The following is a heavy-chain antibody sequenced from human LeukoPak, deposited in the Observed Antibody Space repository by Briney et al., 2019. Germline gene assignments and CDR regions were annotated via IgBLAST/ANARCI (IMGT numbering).Heavy chain of an antibody. CDR2: ISGSGGTT. CDR1: GFTFSSYA. J-gene: IGHJ4*02. V-gene: IGHV3-23*01. CDR3: AKDANVLRFLEWLTPGDYFDY. Sequence: TGGSLRLSCAASGFTFSSYAISWVRQAPGKGLEWVSAISGSGGTTYYADSVKGRFTISRDNSKNSLYLQMNSLRTEDTALYYCAKDANVLRFLEWLTPGDYFDYWGQGTLVTVSS. D-gene: IGHD3-3*01.